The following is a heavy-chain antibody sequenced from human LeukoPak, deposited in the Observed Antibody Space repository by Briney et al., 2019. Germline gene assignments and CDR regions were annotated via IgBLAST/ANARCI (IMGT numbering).Heavy chain of an antibody. Sequence: GGSLRLSCAASGFTFSSYAMSWVRQAPGKGLEWVSAISGSGGSTYYADPVKGRFTISRDNSKNTLYLQMNSLRAEDTAVYYCAKDRFGDPLVDHFDYWGQGTLVTVSS. CDR3: AKDRFGDPLVDHFDY. CDR1: GFTFSSYA. D-gene: IGHD1-26*01. V-gene: IGHV3-23*01. CDR2: ISGSGGST. J-gene: IGHJ4*02.